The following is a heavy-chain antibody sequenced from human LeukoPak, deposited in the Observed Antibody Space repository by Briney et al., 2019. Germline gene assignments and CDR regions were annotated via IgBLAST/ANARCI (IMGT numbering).Heavy chain of an antibody. J-gene: IGHJ6*02. D-gene: IGHD3-10*01. CDR2: IYYSGST. CDR3: ARLVSYLSRSPWFGDYGMDV. Sequence: SETLSLTCTVSGGSISSGGYYRSWIRQHPGKGLEWIGYIYYSGSTYYNPSLKSRVTISVDTSKNQFSLKLSSVTAADTAVYYCARLVSYLSRSPWFGDYGMDVWGQGTTVTVSS. V-gene: IGHV4-31*03. CDR1: GGSISSGGYY.